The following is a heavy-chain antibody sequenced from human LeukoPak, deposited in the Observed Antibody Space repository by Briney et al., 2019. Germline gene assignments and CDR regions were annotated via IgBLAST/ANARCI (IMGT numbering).Heavy chain of an antibody. V-gene: IGHV3-72*01. CDR1: GYSFGDYY. CDR2: IRNKANSYTT. CDR3: DTGRPGSIHDF. D-gene: IGHD2-2*01. J-gene: IGHJ3*01. Sequence: SGGSLRLSCEGSGYSFGDYYMDWVRQAPGKGLEWVGRIRNKANSYTTEYAASVKGRFTISRDDSQNSMYLQMKSLKTEDTAMYYCDTGRPGSIHDFWGQGTMVSVFS.